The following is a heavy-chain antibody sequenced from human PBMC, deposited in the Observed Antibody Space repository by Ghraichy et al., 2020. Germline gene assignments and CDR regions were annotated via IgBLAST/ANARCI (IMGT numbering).Heavy chain of an antibody. V-gene: IGHV4-31*03. CDR1: GGSISSGGYY. CDR3: ASSSTTPEASPSGIDAFDI. J-gene: IGHJ3*02. D-gene: IGHD1-26*01. CDR2: IYYSGST. Sequence: SETLSLTCTVSGGSISSGGYYWSWIRQHPGKGLEWIGYIYYSGSTYYNPSLKSRVTISVDTSKNQFSLKLSSVTAADTAVYYCASSSTTPEASPSGIDAFDIWGQGTMVTVSS.